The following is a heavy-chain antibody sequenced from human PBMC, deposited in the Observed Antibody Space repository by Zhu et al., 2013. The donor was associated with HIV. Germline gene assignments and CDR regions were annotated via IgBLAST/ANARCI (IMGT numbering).Heavy chain of an antibody. CDR1: GYTFTSYG. CDR2: ISAYNGNT. D-gene: IGHD3-3*01. V-gene: IGHV1-18*01. CDR3: ARDRLRFLEWLRTPNWFDP. J-gene: IGHJ5*02. Sequence: QVQLVQSGAEVKKPGASVKVSCKASGYTFTSYGISWVRQAPGQGLEWMGWISAYNGNTNYAQKLQGRVTMTTDTSTSTAYMELRSLRSDDTAVYYCARDRLRFLEWLRTPNWFDPWGQGTLVTVSS.